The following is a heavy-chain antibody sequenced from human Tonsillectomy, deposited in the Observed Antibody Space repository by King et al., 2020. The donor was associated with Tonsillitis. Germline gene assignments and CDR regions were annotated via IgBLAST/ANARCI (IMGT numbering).Heavy chain of an antibody. D-gene: IGHD3-10*01. CDR3: ARERQGQFGY. V-gene: IGHV3-33*08. Sequence: VQLVESGGGVVQPGRSLRLSCAASGFTFSSYGMHWVRQAPGKGLAWVAGIWYDGSNKYYANSVKGRFTISRDNSKNTLYLQMNSLRAEDTAVYYCARERQGQFGYWGQGTLVTVSS. J-gene: IGHJ4*02. CDR1: GFTFSSYG. CDR2: IWYDGSNK.